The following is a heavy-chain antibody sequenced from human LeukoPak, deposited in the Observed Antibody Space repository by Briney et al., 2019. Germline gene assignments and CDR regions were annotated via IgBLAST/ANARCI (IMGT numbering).Heavy chain of an antibody. Sequence: SETLSLTCTVPGGSISSYYWSWIRQPPGKGLEWIGEINHSGSTNYNPSLKSRVTISVDTSKNQFSLKLSSVTAADTAVYYCARWGNSPVAYGWFDPWGQGTLVTVSS. CDR2: INHSGST. D-gene: IGHD2-8*02. J-gene: IGHJ5*02. CDR1: GGSISSYY. CDR3: ARWGNSPVAYGWFDP. V-gene: IGHV4-34*01.